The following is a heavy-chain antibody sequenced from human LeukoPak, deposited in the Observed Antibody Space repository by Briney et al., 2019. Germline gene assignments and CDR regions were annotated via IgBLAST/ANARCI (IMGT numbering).Heavy chain of an antibody. V-gene: IGHV3-53*01. CDR3: ARGSGANLYTYSFHY. J-gene: IGHJ4*02. D-gene: IGHD1-26*01. Sequence: GGSLRLSCAASGFTVSGNYMSWVRQAPGKGLEWVSLIYSGGSTYYADSVKGRFTISRDNSKNTLSLQMNSLRAEDTAVYYCARGSGANLYTYSFHYWGQGTLVTVSS. CDR1: GFTVSGNY. CDR2: IYSGGST.